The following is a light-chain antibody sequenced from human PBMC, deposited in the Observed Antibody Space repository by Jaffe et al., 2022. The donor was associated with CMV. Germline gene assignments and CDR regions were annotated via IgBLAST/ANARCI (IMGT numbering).Light chain of an antibody. CDR2: DVS. V-gene: IGLV2-14*03. J-gene: IGLJ3*02. Sequence: QSALTQPASVSGSPGQSITISCTGTSSDGDTYNSVSWYQQHPGKAPKLLIFDVSNGASGVSDRFSGSKSGNTASLTISGLQAEDEADYYCTSYTTSSTLGVFGGGTKLTVL. CDR3: TSYTTSSTLGV. CDR1: SSDGDTYNS.